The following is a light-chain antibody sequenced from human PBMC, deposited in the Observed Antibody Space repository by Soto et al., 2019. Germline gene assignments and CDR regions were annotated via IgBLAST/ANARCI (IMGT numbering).Light chain of an antibody. Sequence: ETVLTQSPATLSLSPGERATLSCRASQSVHTYLAWYQQKAGQAPRLLIYDASNRATGIPARFSGSGSGTDFTLTISSLEPEDCAVYYCQQRSNWPPYTFVQGTKLVIK. CDR3: QQRSNWPPYT. CDR2: DAS. V-gene: IGKV3-11*01. J-gene: IGKJ2*01. CDR1: QSVHTY.